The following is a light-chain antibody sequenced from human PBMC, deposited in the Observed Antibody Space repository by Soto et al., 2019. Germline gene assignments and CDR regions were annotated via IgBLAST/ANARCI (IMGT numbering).Light chain of an antibody. Sequence: EIVMTQSPATLSVSPGERATLSCRASQSVSSNLAWYQQKPGQAPRLLIYGASTRATGIPARFSGSGSGTEFTLTISSLQSEDFAVYYCQQYETSLGLTFGQGTKVDIK. V-gene: IGKV3-15*01. CDR1: QSVSSN. CDR2: GAS. J-gene: IGKJ1*01. CDR3: QQYETSLGLT.